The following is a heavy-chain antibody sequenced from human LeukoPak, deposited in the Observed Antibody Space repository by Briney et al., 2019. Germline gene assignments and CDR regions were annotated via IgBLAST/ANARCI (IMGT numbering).Heavy chain of an antibody. J-gene: IGHJ4*02. Sequence: PSESLSLTCTVSGGSISSSSYYWGWIRQPPGKGLEWIGSIYYSGSTYYNPSLKSRVTISVDTSKNQFSLKLSSVTAADTAVYYCARDFRGSYYGMDFDYWGQGTLVTASS. CDR1: GGSISSSSYY. D-gene: IGHD1-26*01. CDR3: ARDFRGSYYGMDFDY. CDR2: IYYSGST. V-gene: IGHV4-39*02.